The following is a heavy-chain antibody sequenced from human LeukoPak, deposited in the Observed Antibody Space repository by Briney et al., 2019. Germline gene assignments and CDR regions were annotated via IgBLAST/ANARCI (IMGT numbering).Heavy chain of an antibody. CDR1: GFTFSSYA. D-gene: IGHD2-2*01. V-gene: IGHV3-23*01. CDR3: AKASYCSSTSCYPSNPNWFDP. J-gene: IGHJ5*02. Sequence: PGGSLRLSCAASGFTFSSYAMSWVRQAPGKGLEWVSAISDSGGSTYYADSVKGRFTISRDNSKNTLYLQMNSLRAEDTAVYYCAKASYCSSTSCYPSNPNWFDPWGQGTLVTVSS. CDR2: ISDSGGST.